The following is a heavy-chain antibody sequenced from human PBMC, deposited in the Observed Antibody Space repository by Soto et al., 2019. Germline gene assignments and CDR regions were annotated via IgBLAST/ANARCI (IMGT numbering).Heavy chain of an antibody. CDR3: ARAGGSSTSCCRPGHYYYGMDV. CDR1: GGTFSSYS. Sequence: GASVKVSCKASGGTFSSYSSSWVLQAPGQGLEWMGGIIPIFGTANYAQKFQGRVTITADESTSTAYMELSSLRSEDTAVYYCARAGGSSTSCCRPGHYYYGMDVWGQGTTVTVS. J-gene: IGHJ6*02. D-gene: IGHD2-2*01. V-gene: IGHV1-69*13. CDR2: IIPIFGTA.